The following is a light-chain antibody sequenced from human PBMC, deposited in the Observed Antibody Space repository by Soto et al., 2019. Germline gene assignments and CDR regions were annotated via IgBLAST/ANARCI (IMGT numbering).Light chain of an antibody. CDR1: GSDVGGYNY. CDR2: DVS. Sequence: QSALTQPRSVSGSHGQSVTISCTGTGSDVGGYNYVSWYQQHPGKAPKLMIYDVSKRPSGVPDRFSGSKSGNTASLTISGLQAEDEADYYCCSYAGSYSYVFGTGTKVTVL. J-gene: IGLJ1*01. CDR3: CSYAGSYSYV. V-gene: IGLV2-11*01.